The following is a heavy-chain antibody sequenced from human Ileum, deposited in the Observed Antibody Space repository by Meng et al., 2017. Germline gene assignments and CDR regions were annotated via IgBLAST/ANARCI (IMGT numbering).Heavy chain of an antibody. V-gene: IGHV3-23*01. CDR1: GVTFDNYP. CDR3: ARVDCPSNDCFKLGWFDP. D-gene: IGHD2-2*01. CDR2: INYNGDTA. Sequence: EVQLLESGGGLVQPGGSLRLSCAASGVTFDNYPMTWVRQAPGKGLEWVSSINYNGDTAYYADSVKGRFTTSRDNSKNTLYLQIYSLRAEDTALYYCARVDCPSNDCFKLGWFDPWGQGTLVTVSS. J-gene: IGHJ5*02.